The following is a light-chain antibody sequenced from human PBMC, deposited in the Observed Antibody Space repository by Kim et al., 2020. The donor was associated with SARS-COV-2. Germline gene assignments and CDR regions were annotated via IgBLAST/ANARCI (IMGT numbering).Light chain of an antibody. CDR1: SGSIASNY. V-gene: IGLV6-57*03. Sequence: GKMVTISCTRSSGSIASNYVQWYQQRPGSAPTTVIYEDNQRPSGVPDRFSGSIDSSSNSASLTISGLKTEDEADYYCQSYDSSSWVFGGGTKLTVL. CDR3: QSYDSSSWV. J-gene: IGLJ3*02. CDR2: EDN.